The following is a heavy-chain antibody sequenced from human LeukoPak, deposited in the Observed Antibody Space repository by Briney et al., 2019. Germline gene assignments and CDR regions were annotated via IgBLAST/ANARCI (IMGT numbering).Heavy chain of an antibody. J-gene: IGHJ1*01. CDR1: GFTFASYG. CDR2: ITTNGGRT. D-gene: IGHD3-3*01. V-gene: IGHV3-23*01. Sequence: GGSLRLSSAASGFTFASYGMSWVRQAQGRVLEWVSFITTNGGRTSYADSGEGRFTISRDNPSNTLYMKMNSLRDEDAAVYYFAIMDGYYDGTGCWVQWGQGTLVTVSS. CDR3: AIMDGYYDGTGCWVQ.